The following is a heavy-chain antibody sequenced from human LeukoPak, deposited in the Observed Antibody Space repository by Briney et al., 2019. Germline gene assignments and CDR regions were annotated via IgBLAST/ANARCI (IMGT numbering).Heavy chain of an antibody. D-gene: IGHD1-26*01. CDR2: ISSSGSTI. CDR3: ARGWELRKYFDY. V-gene: IGHV3-48*03. J-gene: IGHJ4*02. CDR1: GFTFSSYE. Sequence: PGGSLRLSCAASGFTFSSYEMNWVRQAPGKGLEWVSYISSSGSTIYYADPVKGRFTISRDNAKNSLYLQMNSLRAEDTAVYYCARGWELRKYFDYWGQGTLVTVSS.